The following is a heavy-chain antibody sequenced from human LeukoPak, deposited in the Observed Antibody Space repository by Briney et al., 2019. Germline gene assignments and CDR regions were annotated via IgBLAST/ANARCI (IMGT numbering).Heavy chain of an antibody. CDR2: ISYSGST. J-gene: IGHJ3*01. CDR3: ARERSDDRSGYNYGRAFDV. D-gene: IGHD3-22*01. V-gene: IGHV4-31*03. Sequence: SETLSLTCTVSGGSISSGGYYWSWIRQHPGKGLEWIGYISYSGSTSHNPSLRSRVTISLDTSENQFSLKLSSVTAADTAVYYCARERSDDRSGYNYGRAFDVWGQGTMVTVSS. CDR1: GGSISSGGYY.